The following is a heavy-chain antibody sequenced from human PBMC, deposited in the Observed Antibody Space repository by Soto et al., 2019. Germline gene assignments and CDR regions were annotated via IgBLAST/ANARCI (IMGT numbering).Heavy chain of an antibody. CDR3: AKDISGSGWISYYYYYGMDV. CDR1: GFTFSSYA. V-gene: IGHV3-23*01. CDR2: ISGSGGST. Sequence: GGSLRLSCAASGFTFSSYAMSWVRQAPGKGLEWVSAISGSGGSTYYADSVKGRFTISRDNSKNTLYLQMNSLRAEDTAVYYCAKDISGSGWISYYYYYGMDVWGQGTTVTVSS. J-gene: IGHJ6*02. D-gene: IGHD6-19*01.